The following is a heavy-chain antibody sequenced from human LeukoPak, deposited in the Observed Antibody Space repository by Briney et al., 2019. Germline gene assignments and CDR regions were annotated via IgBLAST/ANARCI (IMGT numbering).Heavy chain of an antibody. CDR1: GFTLSSNG. J-gene: IGHJ4*02. CDR2: IWYDGSNK. CDR3: AGGTTSLDY. D-gene: IGHD2/OR15-2a*01. Sequence: PGGSLRLSCAASGFTLSSNGVHWVRQAPGKGLEWVAVIWYDGSNKYYADSVKGRFTISRDISKNTLYLQMNSLRAEDTAVYYCAGGTTSLDYWGQGTLVTVSS. V-gene: IGHV3-33*01.